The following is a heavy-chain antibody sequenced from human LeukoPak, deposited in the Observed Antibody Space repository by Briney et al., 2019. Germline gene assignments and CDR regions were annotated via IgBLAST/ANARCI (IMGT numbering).Heavy chain of an antibody. CDR3: AREGLGIDY. CDR2: IYFSGST. V-gene: IGHV4-39*07. D-gene: IGHD7-27*01. CDR1: GGSISSSSYY. Sequence: SETPSLTCTVSGGSISSSSYYWGWIRQPPGKGLEWIGSIYFSGSTYYNPSLKSRVTISVDTSKNHFSLKLSSVTAADTAVHYCAREGLGIDYWGQGTLVTVSS. J-gene: IGHJ4*02.